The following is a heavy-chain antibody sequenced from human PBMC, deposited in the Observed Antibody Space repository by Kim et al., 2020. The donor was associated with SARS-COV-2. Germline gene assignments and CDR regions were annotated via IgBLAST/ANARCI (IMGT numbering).Heavy chain of an antibody. J-gene: IGHJ4*02. V-gene: IGHV3-33*01. CDR3: ARETSSWLRYFDY. CDR2: IWYDGSNK. CDR1: GFTFSSYG. Sequence: GGSLRLSCAASGFTFSSYGMHWVRQAPGKGLEWVAVIWYDGSNKYYADSVKGRFTISRDNSKNTLYLQMNSLRAEDTAVYYCARETSSWLRYFDYRGQGTLVTVSS. D-gene: IGHD6-13*01.